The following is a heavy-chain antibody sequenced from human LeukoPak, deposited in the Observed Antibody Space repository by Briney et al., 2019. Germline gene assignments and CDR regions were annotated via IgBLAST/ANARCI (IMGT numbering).Heavy chain of an antibody. D-gene: IGHD2-15*01. J-gene: IGHJ3*02. Sequence: GGSLRLSCADSGFTFSSFGMNWVRQAPGKGLEWVSSISSTSSYIYYADSVKGRFTISRDNAKNSQYLQMDSLRAEDTAVYYCARQDTLSDAFDIWGQGTMVTVSS. CDR1: GFTFSSFG. V-gene: IGHV3-21*01. CDR2: ISSTSSYI. CDR3: ARQDTLSDAFDI.